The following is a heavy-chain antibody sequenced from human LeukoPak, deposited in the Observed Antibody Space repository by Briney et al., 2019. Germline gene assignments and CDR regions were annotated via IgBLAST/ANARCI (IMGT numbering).Heavy chain of an antibody. CDR3: ARKGRIKITVTTQGWFDP. V-gene: IGHV4-39*07. CDR1: GGSISSSSYY. D-gene: IGHD4-17*01. J-gene: IGHJ5*02. Sequence: PSETLSLTCTVSGGSISSSSYYWGWIRQPPGKGLEWIGSIYYSGSTYYNPSLKSRVTISVDTSRNQFSLKLSSVTAADTAVYYCARKGRIKITVTTQGWFDPWGQGTLVTVSS. CDR2: IYYSGST.